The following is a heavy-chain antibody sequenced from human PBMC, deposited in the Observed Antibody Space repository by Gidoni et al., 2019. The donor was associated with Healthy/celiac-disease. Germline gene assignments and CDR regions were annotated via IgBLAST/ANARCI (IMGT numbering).Heavy chain of an antibody. J-gene: IGHJ3*02. CDR3: ARTPEYLYGGNSNAIDI. D-gene: IGHD4-17*01. CDR1: GFSLSNASLG. V-gene: IGHV2-26*01. CDR2: IFSNDET. Sequence: QVTLKESGPVLVKPTETCTLTCTVSGFSLSNASLGVSWIRQPPGKALEWLGHIFSNDETSYSTSLKSRLTISKDTSKSQVVLTKTNMDPVDTATYYCARTPEYLYGGNSNAIDIWGQGTMVTVSS.